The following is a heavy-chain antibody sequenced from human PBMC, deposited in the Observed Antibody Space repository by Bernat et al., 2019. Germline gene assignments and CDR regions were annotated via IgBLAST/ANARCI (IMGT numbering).Heavy chain of an antibody. V-gene: IGHV1-69*06. J-gene: IGHJ4*02. Sequence: QVQLVQSGAVVKKPGSSVKVSCKASGGTFSSYAISWVRQAPGQGLEWMGGIIPIFGTANYAQKFQGRVTITADKSTSTAYMELSSLRSEDTAVYYCARAPYYYDSSGYYYFDYWGQGTLVTVSS. CDR2: IIPIFGTA. D-gene: IGHD3-22*01. CDR1: GGTFSSYA. CDR3: ARAPYYYDSSGYYYFDY.